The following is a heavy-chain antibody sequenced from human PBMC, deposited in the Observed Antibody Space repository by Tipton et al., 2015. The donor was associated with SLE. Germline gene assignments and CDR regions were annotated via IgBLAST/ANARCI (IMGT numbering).Heavy chain of an antibody. CDR1: GGSFSGYY. V-gene: IGHV4-34*01. Sequence: TLSLTCAVYGGSFSGYYWSWIRQPPGKGLEWIGEINHRGSTNYNPSLKSRVTISVDTSKNQFSLKLSSVTAADTAVYYCARGLFGSGSHAFDIWGQGTMVTVSS. J-gene: IGHJ3*02. CDR3: ARGLFGSGSHAFDI. CDR2: INHRGST. D-gene: IGHD3-10*01.